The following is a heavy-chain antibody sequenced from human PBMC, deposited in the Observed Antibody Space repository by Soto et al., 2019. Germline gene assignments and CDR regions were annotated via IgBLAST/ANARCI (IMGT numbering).Heavy chain of an antibody. D-gene: IGHD6-25*01. V-gene: IGHV4-4*02. CDR1: GGSISSRNW. J-gene: IGHJ6*02. CDR2: IYHSGST. Sequence: PSSSLSLTCVFSGGSISSRNWWSWVRQPPGKGLEWIGEIYHSGSTNYNPSLKSRVTISVDKSKNQFSLKMSSVTAADTAVYYCAKEKVSGYGMEVWGQGTTVTVSS. CDR3: AKEKVSGYGMEV.